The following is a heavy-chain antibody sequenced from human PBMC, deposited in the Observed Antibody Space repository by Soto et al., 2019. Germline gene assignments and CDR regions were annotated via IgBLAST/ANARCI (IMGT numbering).Heavy chain of an antibody. D-gene: IGHD1-26*01. CDR1: GYRFNAYY. V-gene: IGHV1-2*02. J-gene: IGHJ4*01. CDR3: ARMGSGNYWADH. Sequence: GASVKVSCKASGYRFNAYYIHWVRQAPGQGLEWMGWINTNSGGTEYAQNLQGRVTMTRDTAITTAYTELSSLRSDDTAVYYCARMGSGNYWADHWGQGTLVTVSS. CDR2: INTNSGGT.